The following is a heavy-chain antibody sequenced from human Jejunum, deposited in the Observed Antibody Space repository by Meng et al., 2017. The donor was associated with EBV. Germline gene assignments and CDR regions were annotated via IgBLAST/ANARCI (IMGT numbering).Heavy chain of an antibody. Sequence: QITLKESGPTLVTPTQTLTLTCTFSGFSLTTSGVGVGWIRQPPGKAPEWLALIYWDDDKRYSPSLKSRLTITKDISKNQVVLTMTNMDPVDTGTYFCAHSPMRTSSSGYPRGFDYWGQGTLVTVSS. D-gene: IGHD5-12*01. CDR1: GFSLTTSGVG. CDR3: AHSPMRTSSSGYPRGFDY. CDR2: IYWDDDK. J-gene: IGHJ4*02. V-gene: IGHV2-5*02.